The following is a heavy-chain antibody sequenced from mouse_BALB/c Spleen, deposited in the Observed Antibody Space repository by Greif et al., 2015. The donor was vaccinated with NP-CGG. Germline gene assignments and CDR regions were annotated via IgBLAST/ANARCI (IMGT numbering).Heavy chain of an antibody. V-gene: IGHV1-76*01. CDR2: IYPGSGNT. J-gene: IGHJ2*01. D-gene: IGHD2-4*01. Sequence: QVQLQQSGAELARPGASVKLSCKASGYTFTDYYINWVKQRTGQGLEWIGEIYPGSGNTYYNEKFKGKATLTADKSSSTAYMQLSSLTSEDSAVYFCIYYDYFDYWGQGTTLTVSS. CDR3: IYYDYFDY. CDR1: GYTFTDYY.